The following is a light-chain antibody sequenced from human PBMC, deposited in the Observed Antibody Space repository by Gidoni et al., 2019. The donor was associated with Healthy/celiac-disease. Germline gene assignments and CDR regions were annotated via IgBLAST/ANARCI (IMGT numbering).Light chain of an antibody. CDR1: SSDVGGYNY. CDR2: DVS. Sequence: QSALTQPASVSGSPGQSITISCTGTSSDVGGYNYVSWYQQHPGKAPKLMIYDVSTRPSGVSNRFSGSKSGNTASLTISGLQAEDEADYYCSSYTSSSTLYVFGTGTQVTVL. CDR3: SSYTSSSTLYV. J-gene: IGLJ1*01. V-gene: IGLV2-14*03.